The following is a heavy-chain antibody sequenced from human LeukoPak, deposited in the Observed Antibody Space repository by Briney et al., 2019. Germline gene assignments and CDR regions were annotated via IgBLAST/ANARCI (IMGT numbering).Heavy chain of an antibody. J-gene: IGHJ6*02. D-gene: IGHD3-16*01. CDR3: TRHSGGTFDYYGLDV. V-gene: IGHV3-73*01. CDR2: IRSKLNRYAT. Sequence: PGGSLRLSCGASGFTFSGSAMHWVRQASGKGLEWVGRIRSKLNRYATAYSASMKGRITISRDDSKNTAYLQMNSLKTVDTAVYYCTRHSGGTFDYYGLDVWGPGTTVIVSS. CDR1: GFTFSGSA.